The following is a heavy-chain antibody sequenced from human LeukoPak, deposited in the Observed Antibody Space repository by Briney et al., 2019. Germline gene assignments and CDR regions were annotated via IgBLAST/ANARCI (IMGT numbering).Heavy chain of an antibody. Sequence: GGSLRLSCAASGFTFSNYDMSWVRQTPGKGLEWVSGIRDSGDSTYYADSVKGRFTISRDNSKNTLYLQMNSLRAEDTAVYYCARGGSYLSAFDIWGQGTMVTVSS. D-gene: IGHD1-26*01. CDR1: GFTFSNYD. V-gene: IGHV3-23*01. CDR3: ARGGSYLSAFDI. CDR2: IRDSGDST. J-gene: IGHJ3*02.